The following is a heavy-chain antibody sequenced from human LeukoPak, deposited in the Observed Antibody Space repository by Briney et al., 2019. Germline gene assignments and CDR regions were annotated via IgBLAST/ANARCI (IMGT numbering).Heavy chain of an antibody. V-gene: IGHV1-8*02. CDR1: GYTFTGYY. Sequence: GASVKVSCKASGYTFTGYYMHWVRQAPGQGLEWMGWMNPNSGNTGYAQKFQGRVTMTRNTSISTAYVELSSLRSEDTAVYYCARRRIGTVTHKNWFDPWGQGTLVTVSS. CDR2: MNPNSGNT. D-gene: IGHD4-17*01. J-gene: IGHJ5*02. CDR3: ARRRIGTVTHKNWFDP.